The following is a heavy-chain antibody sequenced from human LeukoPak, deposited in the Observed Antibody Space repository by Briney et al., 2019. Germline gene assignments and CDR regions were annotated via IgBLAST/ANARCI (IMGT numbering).Heavy chain of an antibody. J-gene: IGHJ4*02. CDR3: ARDYYDSSGYYFNYY. V-gene: IGHV4-34*01. CDR2: INHSGST. Sequence: SETLSLTCAVYGGSFSGYYWSWIRQPPGKGLEWIGEINHSGSTNYNPSLKSRVTISVDTSKNQFSLKLSSVTAADTAVYYCARDYYDSSGYYFNYYWGQGTLVTVSS. CDR1: GGSFSGYY. D-gene: IGHD3-22*01.